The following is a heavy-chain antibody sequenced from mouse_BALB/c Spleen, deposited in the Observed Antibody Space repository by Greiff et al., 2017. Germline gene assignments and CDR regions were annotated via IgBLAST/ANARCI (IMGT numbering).Heavy chain of an antibody. J-gene: IGHJ4*01. Sequence: EVKLMESGGGLVKPGGSLKLSCAASGFTFSSYTMSWVRQTPEKRLEWVATISSGGSYTYYPDSVKGRFTISRDNAKYTLYLQMSSLKSEDTAMYYCTRGAYGNYEGYAMDYWGQGTSVTVSS. CDR3: TRGAYGNYEGYAMDY. V-gene: IGHV5-6-4*01. D-gene: IGHD2-10*02. CDR1: GFTFSSYT. CDR2: ISSGGSYT.